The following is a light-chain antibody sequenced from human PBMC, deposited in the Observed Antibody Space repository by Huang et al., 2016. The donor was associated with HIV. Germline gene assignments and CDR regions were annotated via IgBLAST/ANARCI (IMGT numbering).Light chain of an antibody. CDR1: QSVSSN. CDR3: QQYNNWPLT. CDR2: GAS. Sequence: EIVMTQSSDTRSVSPGERATLSCRASQSVSSNLAWYQQKPGQAPRLLSYGASTRATGIPARFSGSGSGTEFTLTISSLQSEDFAVYYCQQYNNWPLTFGGGTKVEIK. J-gene: IGKJ4*01. V-gene: IGKV3-15*01.